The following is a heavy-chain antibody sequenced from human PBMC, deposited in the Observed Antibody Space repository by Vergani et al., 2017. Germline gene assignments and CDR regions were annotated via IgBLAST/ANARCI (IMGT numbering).Heavy chain of an antibody. CDR1: GFTFTSSA. CDR3: AVGVLSYGGNPSLDD. D-gene: IGHD4-23*01. J-gene: IGHJ4*02. Sequence: QMQLVQSGPEVKKPGTSVKVSCKASGFTFTSSAVQWVRQARGQRLEWIGWIVVGSGNTNYAQKFQERVTITRDMSTSTAYMELSSLRSEDTAVYYCAVGVLSYGGNPSLDDWGQGTLVTVSS. V-gene: IGHV1-58*01. CDR2: IVVGSGNT.